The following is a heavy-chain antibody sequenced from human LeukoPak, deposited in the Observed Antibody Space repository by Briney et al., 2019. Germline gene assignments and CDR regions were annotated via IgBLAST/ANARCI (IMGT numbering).Heavy chain of an antibody. D-gene: IGHD4-23*01. Sequence: GGSLRLSCAASGFTFSSYWMHWVRQTPGKGLVWVSRINTDGSSTSYADSVKGRFTISRDNAKNTLYLQMNSLRAEDTAVFYCARAVRWRLEYYFHYWGEGTLVTVSS. V-gene: IGHV3-74*01. CDR2: INTDGSST. CDR3: ARAVRWRLEYYFHY. CDR1: GFTFSSYW. J-gene: IGHJ4*02.